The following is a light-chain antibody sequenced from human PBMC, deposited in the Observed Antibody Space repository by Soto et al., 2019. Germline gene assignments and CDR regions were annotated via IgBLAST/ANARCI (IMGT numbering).Light chain of an antibody. CDR1: ASDIGGYNY. CDR2: DVT. V-gene: IGLV2-14*03. J-gene: IGLJ3*02. Sequence: QSALTQPASVSGSPGQSITISCTGTASDIGGYNYVSWYQHHPGQAPKLIIYDVTNRPSGLSDRFSGSKSGNTASLTISGLQAEDEANYYCSSYTSGTTLFGGWTKLTVL. CDR3: SSYTSGTTL.